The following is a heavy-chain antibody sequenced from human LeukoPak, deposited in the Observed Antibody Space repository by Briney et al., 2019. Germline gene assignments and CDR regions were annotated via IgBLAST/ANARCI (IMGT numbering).Heavy chain of an antibody. V-gene: IGHV3-11*04. CDR3: ARDPQSLVVGSTPFDY. CDR1: GFTFGDYY. Sequence: GGSLRLSCAASGFTFGDYYMSWIRQAPGGGLEWVSYITNSGIKYYADSVKGRFTISRDNAKNSLYLQMNSLRAEDTAVYYCARDPQSLVVGSTPFDYWGQGTLVTVSS. CDR2: ITNSGIK. J-gene: IGHJ4*02. D-gene: IGHD3-22*01.